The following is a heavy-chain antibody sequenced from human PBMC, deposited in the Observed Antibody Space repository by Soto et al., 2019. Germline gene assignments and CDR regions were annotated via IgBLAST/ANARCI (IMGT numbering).Heavy chain of an antibody. CDR2: IYYSGST. CDR3: ARDLRYDYGDYFLLPAGLHGVHYYYYGTDV. J-gene: IGHJ6*02. V-gene: IGHV4-30-4*01. CDR1: GGTSVGVGYC. D-gene: IGHD4-17*01. Sequence: PSQPHSLTRTVAGGTSVGVGYCWSWIRKPPGKGLEWIGYIYYSGSTYYNPSLKSRVTISVDTSKSHSCLKLSSVTAADTAVYYCARDLRYDYGDYFLLPAGLHGVHYYYYGTDVWGQGTTVTVSS.